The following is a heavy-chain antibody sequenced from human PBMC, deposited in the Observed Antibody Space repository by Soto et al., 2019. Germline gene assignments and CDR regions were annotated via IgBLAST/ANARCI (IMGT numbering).Heavy chain of an antibody. J-gene: IGHJ6*04. CDR1: GYTFTSYG. D-gene: IGHD3-22*01. Sequence: QVQLVQSGAEVKKPGASVKVSCKASGYTFTSYGISWVRQAPGQGLEWMGWISAYNGNPNYAQKLQGRVTMTTDTATSTAYMEVRSLRSDDTAVYYCAREDRQYYYYYGMDVWGEGTTVTVSS. V-gene: IGHV1-18*01. CDR3: AREDRQYYYYYGMDV. CDR2: ISAYNGNP.